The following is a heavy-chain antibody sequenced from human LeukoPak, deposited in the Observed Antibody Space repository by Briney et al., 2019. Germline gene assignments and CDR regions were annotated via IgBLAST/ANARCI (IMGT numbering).Heavy chain of an antibody. CDR1: GGSISSGDYY. J-gene: IGHJ5*02. CDR3: ARTSLKRSIAARPQFDP. D-gene: IGHD6-6*01. CDR2: IYYSGST. Sequence: SETLSLTCTVSGGSISSGDYYWSWIRQPPGKGLEWIGYIYYSGSTYYNPSLKSRVTISVDTSKNRFSLKLSSVTAADTAVYYCARTSLKRSIAARPQFDPWGQGTLVTVSS. V-gene: IGHV4-30-4*01.